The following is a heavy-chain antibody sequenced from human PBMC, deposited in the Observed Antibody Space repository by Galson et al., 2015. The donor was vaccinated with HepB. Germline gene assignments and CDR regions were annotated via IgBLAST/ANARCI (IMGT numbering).Heavy chain of an antibody. CDR1: GFTFSSYG. J-gene: IGHJ4*02. Sequence: SLRLSCAASGFTFSSYGMHWVRQAPGKGLEWVAVIWYDGSNKYYADSVKGRFTISRDNSKNTLYLQMNSLRAEDTAVYYCARGSGSYSRVSLDYWGQGTLVTVSS. V-gene: IGHV3-33*01. CDR3: ARGSGSYSRVSLDY. D-gene: IGHD1-26*01. CDR2: IWYDGSNK.